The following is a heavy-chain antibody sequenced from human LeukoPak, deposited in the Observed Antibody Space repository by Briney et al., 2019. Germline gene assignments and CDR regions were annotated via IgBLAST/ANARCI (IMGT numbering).Heavy chain of an antibody. CDR1: GYTFTTYN. V-gene: IGHV1-8*01. CDR2: MNPNSGNT. J-gene: IGHJ6*02. D-gene: IGHD6-19*01. CDR3: ARRRVAGSYYYYGMDV. Sequence: GASVKVSCKTSGYTFTTYNINWVRQATGHGLEWMGWMNPNSGNTGYAQKFQGRVTMTRNTSISTAYMELSSLRSEDTAVYYCARRRVAGSYYYYGMDVWGQGTTVTVSS.